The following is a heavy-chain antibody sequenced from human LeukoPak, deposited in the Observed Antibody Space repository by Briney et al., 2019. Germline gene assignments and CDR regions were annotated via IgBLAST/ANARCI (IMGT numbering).Heavy chain of an antibody. CDR1: GYTVTSYY. J-gene: IGHJ5*02. CDR2: IDSKNGDT. Sequence: ASVKVSCNASGYTVTSYYKHWRRQAPGQGLEWMGWIDSKNGDTTYAQKFQSRLTITKDTSIGIAYMELRSLISGDTAVYYCRGEAYFSGGRFSVPRIASWGEGTPVTVSS. V-gene: IGHV1-2*02. D-gene: IGHD2-15*01. CDR3: RGEAYFSGGRFSVPRIAS.